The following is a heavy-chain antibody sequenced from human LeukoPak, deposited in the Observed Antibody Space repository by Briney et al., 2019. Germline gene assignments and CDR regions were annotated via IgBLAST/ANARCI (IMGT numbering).Heavy chain of an antibody. J-gene: IGHJ5*02. CDR1: GGSISSYY. CDR2: IYYSGST. Sequence: SETLSLTCTVSGGSISSYYWSWIRQPPGKGLEWIGYIYYSGSTNYNPSLKSRVTISVDTSKNQSSLKLSSVTASDTAVYYCAREGPDNWFDPWGQGTLVTVSS. V-gene: IGHV4-59*01. CDR3: AREGPDNWFDP.